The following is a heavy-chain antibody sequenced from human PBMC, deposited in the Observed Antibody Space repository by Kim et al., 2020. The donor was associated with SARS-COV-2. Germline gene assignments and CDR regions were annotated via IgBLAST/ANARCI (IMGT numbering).Heavy chain of an antibody. V-gene: IGHV4-34*13. CDR3: ARGLITGTSFAFDI. Sequence: KPALKSRVTKSVDSSKNQFSRKLSSVTAADTAVYYCARGLITGTSFAFDIWGQGTMVTVSS. J-gene: IGHJ3*02. D-gene: IGHD1-20*01.